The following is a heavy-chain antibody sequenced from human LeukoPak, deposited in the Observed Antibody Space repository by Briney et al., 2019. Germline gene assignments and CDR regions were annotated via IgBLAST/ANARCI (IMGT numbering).Heavy chain of an antibody. CDR3: ARASVSSSSWHFDY. Sequence: GASVKVSCKASGYTFTSYGISWVRQAPGQGLEWMRWISAYNGNTNYAQKLQGRVTMTTDTSTCTAYMELRSLRSDDTAVYYCARASVSSSSWHFDYWGQGTLVTVSS. CDR1: GYTFTSYG. V-gene: IGHV1-18*01. CDR2: ISAYNGNT. J-gene: IGHJ4*02. D-gene: IGHD6-13*01.